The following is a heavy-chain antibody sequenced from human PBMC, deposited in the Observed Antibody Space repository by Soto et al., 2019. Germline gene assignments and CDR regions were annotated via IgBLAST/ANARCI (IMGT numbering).Heavy chain of an antibody. CDR1: GYTFTSYA. CDR2: INAGNGNT. D-gene: IGHD6-13*01. J-gene: IGHJ4*02. Sequence: ASVKVSCKASGYTFTSYAMHWVRQAPGQRLEWMGWINAGNGNTKYSQKFQGRVTITRDTSASTAYTELSSLRSEDTAVYYCARDSSSWYGDYWGQGTLVTVSS. CDR3: ARDSSSWYGDY. V-gene: IGHV1-3*01.